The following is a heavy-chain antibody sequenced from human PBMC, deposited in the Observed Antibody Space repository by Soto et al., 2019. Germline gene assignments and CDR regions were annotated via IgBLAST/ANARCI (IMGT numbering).Heavy chain of an antibody. CDR3: ATSLRPTATGGYFDY. V-gene: IGHV5-51*01. Sequence: PGESLKISCKGSGYSFTSYWIGWVRQVPGKGLEWMGIIYPGDSDTRYSPSFQGQVTISADKSISTAYLQWSSLKASDTAMYYCATSLRPTATGGYFDYWGQGTLVTVSS. CDR1: GYSFTSYW. CDR2: IYPGDSDT. J-gene: IGHJ4*02. D-gene: IGHD5-12*01.